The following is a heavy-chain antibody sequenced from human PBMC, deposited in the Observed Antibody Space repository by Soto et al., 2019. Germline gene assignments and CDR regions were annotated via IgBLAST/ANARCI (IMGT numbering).Heavy chain of an antibody. Sequence: ASVKVSCKASGYTFTSYAISWVRQAPGQGLEWMGRISAYNGNTNYAQKLQDRVTMTTDTSMSTAYMDLRSLRSDDTAVYYCAREVRIGYCSITSCYSWEDYYYGMDVWGQGTTVTVSS. CDR1: GYTFTSYA. CDR2: ISAYNGNT. D-gene: IGHD2-2*01. CDR3: AREVRIGYCSITSCYSWEDYYYGMDV. V-gene: IGHV1-18*01. J-gene: IGHJ6*02.